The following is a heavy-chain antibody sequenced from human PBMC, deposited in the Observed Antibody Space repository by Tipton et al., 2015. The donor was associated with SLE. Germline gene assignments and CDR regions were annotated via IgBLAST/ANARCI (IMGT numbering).Heavy chain of an antibody. J-gene: IGHJ5*02. D-gene: IGHD1-1*01. CDR1: GGSISSSSYY. V-gene: IGHV4-39*07. CDR3: ASRTTSWFDP. CDR2: IYYSGST. Sequence: TLSLICTVSGGSISSSSYYWGWIRQPPGKGLEWIGSIYYSGSTYYNPSLKSRVTISVDTSKNQFSLKLNSVTAADTAVYYCASRTTSWFDPWGQGTLVTVSS.